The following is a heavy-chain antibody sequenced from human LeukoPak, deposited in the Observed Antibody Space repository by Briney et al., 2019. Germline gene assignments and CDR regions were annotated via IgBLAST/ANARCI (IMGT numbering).Heavy chain of an antibody. CDR2: ISDSSAM. Sequence: GGSLTLSCAASGFTFSTYSMNWVRQAPGKGLEWVSYISDSSAMYYADSVRGRFTISRENDKNSLFLQMNSLTAEDTAVYYCARDGGYSGYDADCWGQGTLVTVSS. CDR3: ARDGGYSGYDADC. V-gene: IGHV3-48*01. J-gene: IGHJ4*02. CDR1: GFTFSTYS. D-gene: IGHD5-12*01.